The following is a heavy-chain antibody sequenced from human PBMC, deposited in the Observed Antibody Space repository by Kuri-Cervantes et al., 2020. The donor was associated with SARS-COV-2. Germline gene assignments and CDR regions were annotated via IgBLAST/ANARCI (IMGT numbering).Heavy chain of an antibody. CDR1: GYTFTGYY. CDR2: INPNSGGT. Sequence: ASVKVSCKASGYTFTGYYMHWVRQAPGQGLEWMGWINPNSGGTNYAQKFQGWVTMTRDTSISTVYMELSRLRSGDTAVYYCARARVRGLITAYYYYGMNVWGQGTTVTVSS. D-gene: IGHD3-10*01. CDR3: ARARVRGLITAYYYYGMNV. J-gene: IGHJ6*02. V-gene: IGHV1-2*04.